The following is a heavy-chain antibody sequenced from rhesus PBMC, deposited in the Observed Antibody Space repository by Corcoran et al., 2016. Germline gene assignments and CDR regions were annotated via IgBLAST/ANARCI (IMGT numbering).Heavy chain of an antibody. V-gene: IGHV4-93*01. CDR1: GGTISSSNW. CDR3: ARVVMTTVAGVDFDY. Sequence: QLQLQESGPGLVKPSETLSLTCAVSGGTISSSNWWSWIRQSPGKGLEWIGGIYGSGGSTNHNPSLKSRVTISKHTSKNQVSLKMSSVAAAETAVYCCARVVMTTVAGVDFDYCGQGVLVTVSS. CDR2: IYGSGGST. D-gene: IGHD4-29*01. J-gene: IGHJ4*01.